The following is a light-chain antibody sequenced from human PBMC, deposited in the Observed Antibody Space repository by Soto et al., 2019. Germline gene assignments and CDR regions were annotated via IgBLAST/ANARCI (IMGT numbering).Light chain of an antibody. CDR1: QSVTTN. CDR3: QQYRSWPRT. V-gene: IGKV3-15*01. CDR2: GAS. J-gene: IGKJ1*01. Sequence: VMTQSPATLSVSPGERATLSCRASQSVTTNLAWYQQKPGQAPRLLIYGASTRAANIPARFSGSGSGTEFTLTISSLQSEDFAVYYCQQYRSWPRTVGQGTKVDIK.